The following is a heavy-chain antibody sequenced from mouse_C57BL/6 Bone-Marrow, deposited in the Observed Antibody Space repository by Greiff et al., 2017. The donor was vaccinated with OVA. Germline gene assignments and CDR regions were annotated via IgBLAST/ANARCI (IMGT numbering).Heavy chain of an antibody. CDR1: GFNIKDDY. CDR3: TTPFITTVVATDY. J-gene: IGHJ2*01. D-gene: IGHD1-1*01. V-gene: IGHV14-4*01. Sequence: VQLQQSGAELVRPGASVKLSCTASGFNIKDDYMHWVKQRPEQGLEWIGWIDPENGDTEYASKFQGKATITADTSSNTAYLQLSSLTSEDTAVYYCTTPFITTVVATDYWGQGTTLTVSS. CDR2: IDPENGDT.